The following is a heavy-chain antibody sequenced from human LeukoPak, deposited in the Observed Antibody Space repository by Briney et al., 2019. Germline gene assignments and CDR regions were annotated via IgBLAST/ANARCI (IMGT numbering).Heavy chain of an antibody. CDR1: GFTFTSYW. CDR2: VNGDGRST. CDR3: ARPQHGDLYAFDI. D-gene: IGHD4-17*01. Sequence: GGSLRLSCAASGFTFTSYWMHWVRQAPGKGLVWVSRVNGDGRSTTYADSVKGRFTISRDNAKNTLYLQMSSLRAEDTAVYYCARPQHGDLYAFDIWGQGTMVTVSS. J-gene: IGHJ3*02. V-gene: IGHV3-74*01.